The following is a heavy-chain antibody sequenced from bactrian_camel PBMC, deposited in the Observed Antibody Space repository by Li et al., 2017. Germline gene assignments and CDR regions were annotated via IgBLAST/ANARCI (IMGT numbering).Heavy chain of an antibody. CDR3: AYDPGASRCNDDAWTALTLGIF. J-gene: IGHJ4*01. Sequence: QLVESGGGSVQAGESLTLSCAASGTTYTVGCMAWFRQVLGKEREGVAAIESDGSTTYTESVKDRFTISKDNAKNTLFLQMNSLKPEDTAMYYCAYDPGASRCNDDAWTALTLGIFWGQGTQVTVS. CDR1: GTTYTVGC. D-gene: IGHD8*01. V-gene: IGHV3S53*01. CDR2: IESDGST.